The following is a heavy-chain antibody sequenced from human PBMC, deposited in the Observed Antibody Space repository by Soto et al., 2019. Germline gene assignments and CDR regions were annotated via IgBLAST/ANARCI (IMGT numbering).Heavy chain of an antibody. CDR3: ARSGDYCFDY. D-gene: IGHD1-26*01. V-gene: IGHV4-4*02. Sequence: QVQLQESGPGLVMPSETLSLTCAVSSYSITSGHWWSWFLQSPGQGLESSGEIHHSGSTNCNPSHKSRVPTSVDNPMNQFSLKLRAATAAAAAVYYCARSGDYCFDYWGQGTLVTVS. CDR1: SYSITSGHW. CDR2: IHHSGST. J-gene: IGHJ4*02.